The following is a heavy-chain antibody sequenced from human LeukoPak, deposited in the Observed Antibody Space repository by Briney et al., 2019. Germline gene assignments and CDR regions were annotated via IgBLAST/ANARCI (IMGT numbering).Heavy chain of an antibody. Sequence: GGSLRLSCAASGFTFSSYVISWVRQAPGKGLEWVSAISGSGGSAYYADSVKGRFTISRDNSKNTLYLQMNSLRAEDTAVYYCAKDTCSGGSCYSNWFDPWGQGTLVTVSS. J-gene: IGHJ5*02. CDR3: AKDTCSGGSCYSNWFDP. CDR2: ISGSGGSA. CDR1: GFTFSSYV. D-gene: IGHD2-15*01. V-gene: IGHV3-23*01.